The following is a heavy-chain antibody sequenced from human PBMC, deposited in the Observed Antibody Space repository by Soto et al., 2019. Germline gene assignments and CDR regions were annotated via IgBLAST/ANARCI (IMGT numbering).Heavy chain of an antibody. CDR1: GFTFSSYG. CDR3: AKDLFGGGYSDGTDFDY. J-gene: IGHJ4*02. V-gene: IGHV3-30*18. CDR2: ISYDGSNK. Sequence: GGSLRLSCAASGFTFSSYGMHWVRQAPGKGLEWVAVISYDGSNKYYADSVKGRFTISRDNSKNTLYLQMNSLRAEDTAVYYCAKDLFGGGYSDGTDFDYWGQGTLVTVSS. D-gene: IGHD5-18*01.